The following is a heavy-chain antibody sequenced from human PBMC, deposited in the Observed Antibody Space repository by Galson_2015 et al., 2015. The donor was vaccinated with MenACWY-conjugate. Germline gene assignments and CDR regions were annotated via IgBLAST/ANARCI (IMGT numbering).Heavy chain of an antibody. V-gene: IGHV5-51*01. J-gene: IGHJ6*02. D-gene: IGHD1-26*01. CDR1: GYTFTTYR. CDR2: ISPGDSYT. Sequence: QSGAEVKKPGESLTISCKGSGYTFTTYRIGWVRQMPGKGLEWMGFISPGDSYTRYNPAFQGQVTISADKSISTAYLQWNSLQASDTAMYYCTRHPPGGRGMDVWGQGTTVTVSS. CDR3: TRHPPGGRGMDV.